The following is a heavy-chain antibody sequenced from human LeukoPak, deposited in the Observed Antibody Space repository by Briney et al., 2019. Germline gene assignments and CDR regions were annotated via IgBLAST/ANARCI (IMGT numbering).Heavy chain of an antibody. J-gene: IGHJ4*02. CDR1: GFTFTSYT. D-gene: IGHD5-18*01. CDR3: AKSRFGQLWTTPDY. CDR2: ISSSGSAK. V-gene: IGHV3-48*04. Sequence: GGSLRLSCVASGFTFTSYTMNWVRQAPGKGLEWVSYISSSGSAKYYADSVKGRFTISRDNAKNSLYLQMNSLRAEDTAVYYCAKSRFGQLWTTPDYWGQGTLVTVSS.